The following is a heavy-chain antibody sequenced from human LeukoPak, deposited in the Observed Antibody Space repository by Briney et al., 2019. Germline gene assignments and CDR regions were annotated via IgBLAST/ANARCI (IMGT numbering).Heavy chain of an antibody. CDR3: ARCGSGSYWAYFDY. Sequence: VASVKVSCKASGYTFTSYGISWVRQAPGQGLEWMGWISAYNGNTNYAQKLQDRVTMTTDTSTRTAYMELRSLKSDDTAVYYCARCGSGSYWAYFDYWGQRTLVTVSS. CDR1: GYTFTSYG. V-gene: IGHV1-18*01. D-gene: IGHD3-10*01. CDR2: ISAYNGNT. J-gene: IGHJ4*02.